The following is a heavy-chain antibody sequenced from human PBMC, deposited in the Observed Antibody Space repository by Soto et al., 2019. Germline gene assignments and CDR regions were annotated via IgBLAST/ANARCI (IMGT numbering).Heavy chain of an antibody. CDR3: ARHTPAISISDH. Sequence: SETLSLTCTVSGGSISSGDYYWSWIRQPPGKGLEWIGYIYYSGSTYYNPSLKSRVTISVDTSKNQFSLKLSSVTAADTAVYYCARHTPAISISDHWGLGTLVTVSS. V-gene: IGHV4-30-4*01. CDR2: IYYSGST. D-gene: IGHD2-15*01. CDR1: GGSISSGDYY. J-gene: IGHJ1*01.